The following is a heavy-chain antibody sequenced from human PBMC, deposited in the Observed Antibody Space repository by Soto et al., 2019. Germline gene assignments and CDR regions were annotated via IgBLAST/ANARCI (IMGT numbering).Heavy chain of an antibody. V-gene: IGHV4-39*02. Sequence: SETLSLTCTVSGGSISSSSYYWGSIRQPPGKGLEWIGSIYYSGNTYYNPSLKSRVTISVDTAKNQFSLKLSSVTAADTALYYCAKDGNSGSYYLFDYWGQGTLVTVSS. CDR1: GGSISSSSYY. CDR3: AKDGNSGSYYLFDY. J-gene: IGHJ4*02. D-gene: IGHD1-26*01. CDR2: IYYSGNT.